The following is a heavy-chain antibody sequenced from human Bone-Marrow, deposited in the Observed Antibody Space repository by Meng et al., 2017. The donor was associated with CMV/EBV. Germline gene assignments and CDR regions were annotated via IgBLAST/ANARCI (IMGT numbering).Heavy chain of an antibody. Sequence: QVQCVQGGDWVKKPGSSVEVSSTAAGGSFSSYSISWGRQAPGQGLEWIGGIIPIFGTANYAQKFQGSVTITADESTSTAYMELSSLRSEDTAVYYCARACGGSYPFDYWGQGTLVTVSS. D-gene: IGHD1-26*01. CDR1: GGSFSSYS. J-gene: IGHJ4*02. CDR2: IIPIFGTA. CDR3: ARACGGSYPFDY. V-gene: IGHV1-69*12.